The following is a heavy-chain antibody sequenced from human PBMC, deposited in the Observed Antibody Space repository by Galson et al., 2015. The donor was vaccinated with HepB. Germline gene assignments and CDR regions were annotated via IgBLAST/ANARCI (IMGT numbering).Heavy chain of an antibody. Sequence: SLRLSCAASGFTFSSYGMHWVRQAPGKGLEWVAVIWYDGSNKYYADSVKGRFTISRDNSKNTLYLQMNSLRAEDTAVYYCARDLFFPVDTAMVPLFDYWGQGTLVTVSS. J-gene: IGHJ4*02. CDR2: IWYDGSNK. CDR3: ARDLFFPVDTAMVPLFDY. D-gene: IGHD5-18*01. V-gene: IGHV3-33*01. CDR1: GFTFSSYG.